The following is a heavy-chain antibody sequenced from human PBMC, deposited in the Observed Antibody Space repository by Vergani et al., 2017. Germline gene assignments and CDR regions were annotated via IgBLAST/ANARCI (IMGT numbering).Heavy chain of an antibody. CDR2: INKDGRET. CDR1: GFIFTTYW. CDR3: VRDTPLGTTEVAFD. V-gene: IGHV3-7*01. Sequence: VQLVESGGGLVKPGGSLRLSCAASGFIFTTYWMSWVRQAPGKGLEWVANINKDGRETYYVDSVKGRFTISRDNAKNLLFLEMNSLRVEDTAVYYCVRDTPLGTTEVAFDWGQGTLVTVSS. J-gene: IGHJ4*02. D-gene: IGHD2/OR15-2a*01.